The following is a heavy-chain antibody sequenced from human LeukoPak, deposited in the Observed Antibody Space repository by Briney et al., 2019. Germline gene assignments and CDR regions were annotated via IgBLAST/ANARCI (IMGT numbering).Heavy chain of an antibody. V-gene: IGHV3-21*01. J-gene: IGHJ3*02. Sequence: GGSLRLSCAGSGFALKSYSLSWVRQAPGKGLEWVSSISSTSAYIYYADSVKGRFTISRDNVDNVVYLQMNSLGAEDTAVYYCARFKSGYSSGGGAFDIWGQGTMVTVSS. CDR2: ISSTSAYI. CDR3: ARFKSGYSSGGGAFDI. CDR1: GFALKSYS. D-gene: IGHD6-25*01.